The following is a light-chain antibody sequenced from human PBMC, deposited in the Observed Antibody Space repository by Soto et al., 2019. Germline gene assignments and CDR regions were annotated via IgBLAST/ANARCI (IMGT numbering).Light chain of an antibody. J-gene: IGKJ4*01. CDR1: QGISSG. V-gene: IGKV1-12*01. CDR3: QQANSFPPT. Sequence: DIQMTQSPSSVSASVGDRVTITCRASQGISSGLGWYQQKPGKAPKVLIYTASILKGGVPSRFSGSGSGTDFTLTISSLQPEDSATYYCQQANSFPPTFGGGTKVEIK. CDR2: TAS.